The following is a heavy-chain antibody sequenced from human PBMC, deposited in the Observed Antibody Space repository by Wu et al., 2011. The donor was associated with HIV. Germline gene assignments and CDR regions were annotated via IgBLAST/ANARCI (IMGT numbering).Heavy chain of an antibody. V-gene: IGHV1-18*01. CDR3: ARGSTSRTYGTTPDYYYYYMDV. J-gene: IGHJ6*03. CDR2: ISAYNDNT. D-gene: IGHD4-11*01. CDR1: GYTFSNYG. Sequence: QVQLVQSGAEVKKSGASVKVSCKASGYTFSNYGISWVRQAPGQGLEWMGWISAYNDNTNYARKFQGRVTMTTDTSTSTAYMELSSLRSEDTAVYYCARGSTSRTYGTTPDYYYYYMDVVGRKGPRSPSP.